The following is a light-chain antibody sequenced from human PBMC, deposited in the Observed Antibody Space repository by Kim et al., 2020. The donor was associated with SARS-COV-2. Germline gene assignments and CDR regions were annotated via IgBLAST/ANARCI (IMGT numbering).Light chain of an antibody. CDR3: QLSYSTPYT. CDR2: AAS. J-gene: IGKJ2*01. CDR1: KSIGSY. V-gene: IGKV1-39*01. Sequence: SASVGYRVTIGCPPSKSIGSYLYWYHHKPAKAHTLLIYAASSLHSGVPSRFSGSGSGTVFTLTISSLHPEDVATYYCQLSYSTPYTFGQGTKLEI.